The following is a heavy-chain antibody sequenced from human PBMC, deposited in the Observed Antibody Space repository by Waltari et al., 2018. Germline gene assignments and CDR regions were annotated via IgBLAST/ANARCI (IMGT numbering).Heavy chain of an antibody. CDR2: SIPFLGIA. Sequence: QVQLVQSGAEVKKPGSSVKVSCKASGGTFSSYTISWVRQAPGQGLEWMGRSIPFLGIANYAQKCQGRVTITADKSTSTAYMELSSLRSEDTAVYYCASRIGYCSSTSCYQGDYWGQGTLVTVSS. CDR1: GGTFSSYT. D-gene: IGHD2-2*01. CDR3: ASRIGYCSSTSCYQGDY. J-gene: IGHJ4*02. V-gene: IGHV1-69*02.